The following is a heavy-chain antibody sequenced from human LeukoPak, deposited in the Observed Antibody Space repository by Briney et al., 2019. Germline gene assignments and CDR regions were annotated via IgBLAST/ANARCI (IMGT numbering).Heavy chain of an antibody. D-gene: IGHD6-13*01. V-gene: IGHV1-3*01. Sequence: GASVTVSCKASGYTFTNCIIHWVRQAPGQRLEWMGWINPGNGNTKYSQNFQGRVTITTDTSASTAYMELSSLRFEDTAVYYCARDIDRVFNWFDPWGQGTQVTVSS. CDR3: ARDIDRVFNWFDP. CDR2: INPGNGNT. CDR1: GYTFTNCI. J-gene: IGHJ5*02.